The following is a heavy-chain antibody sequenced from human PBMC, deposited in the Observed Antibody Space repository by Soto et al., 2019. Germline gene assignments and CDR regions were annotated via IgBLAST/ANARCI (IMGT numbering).Heavy chain of an antibody. Sequence: ASVKVSCKASGYTFTSYSMHWVRQAPGQRLEWMGWINAGNGNTKYSQKFQGRVTITRDTSASTAYMELSSLRSEDTAVYYCARVPLYYYDSSGHYPGAFDIWGQGTMVTVSS. CDR1: GYTFTSYS. J-gene: IGHJ3*02. CDR3: ARVPLYYYDSSGHYPGAFDI. D-gene: IGHD3-22*01. V-gene: IGHV1-3*01. CDR2: INAGNGNT.